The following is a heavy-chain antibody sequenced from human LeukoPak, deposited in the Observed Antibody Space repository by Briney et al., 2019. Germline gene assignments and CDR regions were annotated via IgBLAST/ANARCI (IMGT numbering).Heavy chain of an antibody. V-gene: IGHV4-61*02. CDR2: IYTSGST. CDR1: GGSISSGSYY. CDR3: ARDRHSSSWYYFDY. J-gene: IGHJ4*02. Sequence: PSETLSLTXTVSGGSISSGSYYWSWIRQPAGKGLEWTGRIYTSGSTNYNPSLKSRVTISVDTSKNQFSLKLSSVTAADTAVYYCARDRHSSSWYYFDYWGQGTLVTVSS. D-gene: IGHD6-13*01.